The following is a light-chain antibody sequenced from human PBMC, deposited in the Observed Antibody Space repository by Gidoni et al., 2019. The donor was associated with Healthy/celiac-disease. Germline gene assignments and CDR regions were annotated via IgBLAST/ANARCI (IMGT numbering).Light chain of an antibody. V-gene: IGLV1-40*01. Sequence: QSVLTQPPSVSGAPGQRVTISCTGSSSNIGAGYDVQWYQQLPGTAPKLLIYGNSNRPSGVPDRFSGSKSGTSASLAITGLQAEDEADYYCQPYDSSLSGFVVFGGGTKLTVL. CDR2: GNS. J-gene: IGLJ2*01. CDR3: QPYDSSLSGFVV. CDR1: SSNIGAGYD.